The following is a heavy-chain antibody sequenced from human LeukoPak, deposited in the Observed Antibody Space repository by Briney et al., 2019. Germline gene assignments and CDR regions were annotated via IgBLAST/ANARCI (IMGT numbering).Heavy chain of an antibody. CDR2: ISAYNSNT. CDR3: ARDAAEWLQFYWYFDL. V-gene: IGHV1-18*01. Sequence: ASVKVSCKASVYTFTSYGISWVRQAPGHGLEWMGWISAYNSNTNYAQKLQGRVTMTTDTSTSTAYMELRSLRSDDTAVYYCARDAAEWLQFYWYFDLWGRGTLVTVSS. CDR1: VYTFTSYG. J-gene: IGHJ2*01. D-gene: IGHD5-24*01.